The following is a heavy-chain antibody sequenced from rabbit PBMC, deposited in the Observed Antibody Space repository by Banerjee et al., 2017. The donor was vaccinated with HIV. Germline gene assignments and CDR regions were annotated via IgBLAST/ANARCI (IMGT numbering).Heavy chain of an antibody. CDR2: IYPDYGST. V-gene: IGHV1S47*01. J-gene: IGHJ4*01. CDR1: GIDFSSYG. Sequence: QEQLVESGGGLVTLGGSLKLSCKASGIDFSSYGISWVRQAPGKGLEWIAYIYPDYGSTDYASWVNGRFTISLDNAQNTVFLQMTSLTAADTATYFCARMAYASSSGWYYFNLWGPGTLVTVS. CDR3: ARMAYASSSGWYYFNL. D-gene: IGHD1-1*01.